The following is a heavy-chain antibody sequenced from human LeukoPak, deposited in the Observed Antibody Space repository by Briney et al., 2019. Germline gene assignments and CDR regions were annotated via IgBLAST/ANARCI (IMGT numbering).Heavy chain of an antibody. V-gene: IGHV4-59*01. CDR1: GGSISSYY. D-gene: IGHD6-6*01. CDR3: ARGHSIAARNYYYYYMDV. Sequence: SETLSLTCTVSGGSISSYYWSWIRQPPGKGLEWIGYIYYSGSTNYNPSLKSRVTISVDTSKNQFSLKLSSVTAADTAVYYCARGHSIAARNYYYYYMDVWGKGTTVTVSS. CDR2: IYYSGST. J-gene: IGHJ6*03.